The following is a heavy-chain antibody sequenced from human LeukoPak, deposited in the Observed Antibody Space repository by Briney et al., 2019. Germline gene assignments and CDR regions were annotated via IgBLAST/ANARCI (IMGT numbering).Heavy chain of an antibody. CDR2: VFDSGST. CDR1: GGSITNYY. J-gene: IGHJ4*02. D-gene: IGHD6-13*01. Sequence: SETLSLTCTVSGGSITNYYWTWLRQPPGKGLEWIGYVFDSGSTNYNPSLKSRVTISVDTSKKQFSLKLNSVTAADTAVYYCARGYSSTWNYFDYWGQGTLVTVSS. V-gene: IGHV4-59*01. CDR3: ARGYSSTWNYFDY.